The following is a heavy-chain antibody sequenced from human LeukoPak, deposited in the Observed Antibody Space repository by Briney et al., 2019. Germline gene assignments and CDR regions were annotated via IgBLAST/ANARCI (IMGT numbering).Heavy chain of an antibody. CDR1: GGSISSYY. Sequence: SETLSLTCTVSGGSISSYYWSWIRQPAGKGLEWIGRIYTSGSTNYNPSLKSRVTMSVDTSKNQFSLKLSSVTAADTAVYYCARDFYYDYVWGSHRYTDSNVPDAFDIWGQGTMVTVSS. CDR3: ARDFYYDYVWGSHRYTDSNVPDAFDI. V-gene: IGHV4-4*07. J-gene: IGHJ3*02. D-gene: IGHD3-16*02. CDR2: IYTSGST.